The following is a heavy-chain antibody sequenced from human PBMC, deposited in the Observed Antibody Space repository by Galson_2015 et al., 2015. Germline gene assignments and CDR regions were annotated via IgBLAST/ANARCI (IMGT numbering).Heavy chain of an antibody. D-gene: IGHD2-15*01. J-gene: IGHJ6*02. Sequence: SVKVSCKASGGTSTNYGISWVRQAPGQGLEWMGGIGPISGTSNYAQKFQGRVTITADESTSTAYMELSSLRSEDTAVYYCARGYSPPDVAADHNYYYFYGLDVWGQGTTVTVS. CDR1: GGTSTNYG. V-gene: IGHV1-69*13. CDR3: ARGYSPPDVAADHNYYYFYGLDV. CDR2: IGPISGTS.